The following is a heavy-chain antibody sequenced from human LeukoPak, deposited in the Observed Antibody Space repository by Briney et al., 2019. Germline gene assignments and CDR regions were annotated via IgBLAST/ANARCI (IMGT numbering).Heavy chain of an antibody. D-gene: IGHD3-9*01. CDR1: GYTFTSYY. CDR2: INPSGGST. V-gene: IGHV1-46*01. CDR3: ARANYYDILTGYSSTDFSDY. Sequence: GASVKVSCKASGYTFTSYYMHWVRQAPGQGLEWMGIINPSGGSTSYAQKFQGRVTMTRDTSTSTVYMELSSLRSEDTAVYYCARANYYDILTGYSSTDFSDYWGQGTLVTVSS. J-gene: IGHJ4*02.